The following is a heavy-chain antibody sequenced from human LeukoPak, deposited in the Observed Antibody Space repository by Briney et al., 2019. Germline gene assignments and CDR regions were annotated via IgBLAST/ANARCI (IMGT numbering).Heavy chain of an antibody. J-gene: IGHJ4*02. Sequence: GASVKVSCKASGYTFTSYYMHWVRQAPGQGLEWMGIINPSGGSTSYAQKCQGRVTMTRDMSTSTVYMELSSLRSEDTAISYCAREGRGVPGAIAAVKGFDYWGQGTLVTVSS. CDR1: GYTFTSYY. CDR3: AREGRGVPGAIAAVKGFDY. D-gene: IGHD6-13*01. V-gene: IGHV1-46*01. CDR2: INPSGGST.